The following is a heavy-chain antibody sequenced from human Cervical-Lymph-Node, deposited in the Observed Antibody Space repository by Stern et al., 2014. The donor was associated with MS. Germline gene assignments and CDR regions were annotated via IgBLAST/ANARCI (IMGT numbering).Heavy chain of an antibody. CDR2: MSFVGGNK. CDR1: GFSLSNSG. J-gene: IGHJ6*02. V-gene: IGHV3-30*03. CDR3: MGVGDAMHV. Sequence: QVQLVQSGGGVVQPGRSLTLSCAASGFSLSNSGMHWVRQAPGKGLEWVAVMSFVGGNKKYGDSVKGRFSISRDMANNTLFLQMNSLRPEDTAVYYCMGVGDAMHVWGQGPTVIVSS.